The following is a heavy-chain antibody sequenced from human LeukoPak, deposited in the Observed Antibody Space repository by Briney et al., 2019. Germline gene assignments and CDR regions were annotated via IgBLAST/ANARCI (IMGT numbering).Heavy chain of an antibody. CDR2: INPSGGST. Sequence: ASVKVSCKASGYTFTSYYMHWVRQAPGQGLEWMGIINPSGGSTSYAQKFQGRVTMTRDTSTSTVYMELSSLRSEDTAVYYCAREYGSGSYYNQPPFYFDYWGQGTLVTVSS. D-gene: IGHD3-10*01. J-gene: IGHJ4*02. V-gene: IGHV1-46*01. CDR1: GYTFTSYY. CDR3: AREYGSGSYYNQPPFYFDY.